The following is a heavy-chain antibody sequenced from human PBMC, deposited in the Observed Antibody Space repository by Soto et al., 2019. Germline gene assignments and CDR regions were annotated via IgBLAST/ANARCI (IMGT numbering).Heavy chain of an antibody. CDR3: ARPIQYYFDTSAQSAWFDP. CDR1: GYTFASYA. Sequence: ASVKVSCKASGYTFASYAMHWVRQAPGQRLEWMGWINAGNGNTKYSQKFQGRVTITRDESTSTDYMELSSLRSEDTAVYYCARPIQYYFDTSAQSAWFDPWGQATLVTVSS. D-gene: IGHD3-22*01. V-gene: IGHV1-3*01. CDR2: INAGNGNT. J-gene: IGHJ5*02.